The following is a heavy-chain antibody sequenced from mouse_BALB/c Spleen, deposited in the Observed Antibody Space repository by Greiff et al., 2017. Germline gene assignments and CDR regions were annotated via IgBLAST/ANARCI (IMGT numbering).Heavy chain of an antibody. CDR1: GFTFSSYA. CDR3: ARHRGDGNYDGFAY. CDR2: ISSGGSYT. D-gene: IGHD2-1*01. V-gene: IGHV5-9-3*01. Sequence: EVQGVESGGGLVKPGGSLKLSCAASGFTFSSYAMSWVRQTPEKRLEWVATISSGGSYTYYPDSVKGRFTISRDNAKNTLYLQMSSLRSEDTAMYYCARHRGDGNYDGFAYWGQGTLVTVSA. J-gene: IGHJ3*01.